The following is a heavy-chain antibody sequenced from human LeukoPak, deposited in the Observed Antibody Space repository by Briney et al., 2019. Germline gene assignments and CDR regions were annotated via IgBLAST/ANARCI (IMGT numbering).Heavy chain of an antibody. CDR3: ARDPRYYYDSSGYWPYYYYMDV. CDR2: INPNSGGT. J-gene: IGHJ6*03. Sequence: GASVKVSCKASGYTFTGYYMHWVRQAPGQGLEWMGWINPNSGGTNYAQKFQGRVTMTRDTSISTAYMELSRLRSDDTAVYYCARDPRYYYDSSGYWPYYYYMDVWGKGTTVTISS. D-gene: IGHD3-22*01. CDR1: GYTFTGYY. V-gene: IGHV1-2*02.